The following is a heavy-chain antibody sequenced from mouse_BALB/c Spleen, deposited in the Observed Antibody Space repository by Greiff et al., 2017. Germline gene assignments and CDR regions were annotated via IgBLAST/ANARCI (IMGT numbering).Heavy chain of an antibody. CDR2: ISYSGST. J-gene: IGHJ4*01. CDR1: GYSITSDYA. V-gene: IGHV3-2*02. D-gene: IGHD1-1*01. CDR3: AKRDYYYGSSSPYYAMDY. Sequence: EVMLVESGPGLVKPSQSLSLTCTVTGYSITSDYAWNWIRQFPGNKLEWMGYISYSGSTSYNPSLKSRISITRDTSKNQFFLQLNSVTTEDTATYYCAKRDYYYGSSSPYYAMDYWGQGTSVTVSS.